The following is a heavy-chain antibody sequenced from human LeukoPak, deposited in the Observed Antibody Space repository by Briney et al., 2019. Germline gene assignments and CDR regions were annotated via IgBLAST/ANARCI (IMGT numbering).Heavy chain of an antibody. CDR1: GFTFSRYS. J-gene: IGHJ4*02. Sequence: GGSLRLSCAASGFTFSRYSMNWVRQAPGKGLEWVSSISSSSTYIYYADSLKGRFTISRDNAKNSLYLQMNSLRAEDTAVYYCARDHDFCPREWGQGTLVTVSS. CDR3: ARDHDFCPRE. CDR2: ISSSSTYI. D-gene: IGHD3-3*01. V-gene: IGHV3-21*01.